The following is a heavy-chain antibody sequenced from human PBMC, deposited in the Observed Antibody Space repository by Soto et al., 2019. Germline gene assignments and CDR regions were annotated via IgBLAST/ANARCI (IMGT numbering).Heavy chain of an antibody. CDR3: ARQFPSGYYGVGSFDY. V-gene: IGHV4-39*01. J-gene: IGHJ4*02. D-gene: IGHD3-22*01. CDR1: GGSISSSSYY. CDR2: IYYSGST. Sequence: QLQLQESGPGLVKPSETLSLTCTVSGGSISSSSYYWGWIRQPPGKGLEWIGSIYYSGSTYYNPSLKSRVTISVDTSKNRFSLKLSSVTAADTAVYYCARQFPSGYYGVGSFDYWGQGTLVTVSS.